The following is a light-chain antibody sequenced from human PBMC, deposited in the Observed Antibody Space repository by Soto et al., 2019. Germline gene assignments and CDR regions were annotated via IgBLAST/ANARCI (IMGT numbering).Light chain of an antibody. CDR2: EVT. Sequence: QSVLTQPASVSGSPGQSITISCTGTSSDVGGYNLVSWYQQHPGKAPKLMIYEVTNRPSGVSNRFSGSKSGNTASLTISGLQAEDEADYYCSSYTSSSTPVVFGGGTKLTVL. CDR3: SSYTSSSTPVV. CDR1: SSDVGGYNL. V-gene: IGLV2-14*01. J-gene: IGLJ2*01.